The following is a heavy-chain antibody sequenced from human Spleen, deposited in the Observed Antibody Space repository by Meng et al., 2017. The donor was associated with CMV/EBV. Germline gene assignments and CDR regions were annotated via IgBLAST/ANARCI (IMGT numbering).Heavy chain of an antibody. J-gene: IGHJ4*02. V-gene: IGHV3-49*04. Sequence: GESLKISCTASGFTFGDYAMSWVRQAPGKGLEWVGFIRSKAYGGTTEYAASVKGRFTISRDDSKSIAYLQMNSLKTEDTAVYYCTTDTITIFGVVISEGDYWGQGTLVTVSS. D-gene: IGHD3-3*01. CDR1: GFTFGDYA. CDR2: IRSKAYGGTT. CDR3: TTDTITIFGVVISEGDY.